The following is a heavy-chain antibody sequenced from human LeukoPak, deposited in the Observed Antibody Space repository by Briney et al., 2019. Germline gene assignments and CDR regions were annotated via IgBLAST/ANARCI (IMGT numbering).Heavy chain of an antibody. Sequence: SETLSLTCTVSGDSISSGCYYWTWIRQHPGKGLEWIGNIFTSGNTYYNPSLKGRVFTSVDTSKSQFFLRLTSVTAADTAVYYCARATLRGDPFDFWGQGIQVTVSS. J-gene: IGHJ4*02. V-gene: IGHV4-31*03. CDR1: GDSISSGCYY. CDR2: IFTSGNT. CDR3: ARATLRGDPFDF. D-gene: IGHD2-21*02.